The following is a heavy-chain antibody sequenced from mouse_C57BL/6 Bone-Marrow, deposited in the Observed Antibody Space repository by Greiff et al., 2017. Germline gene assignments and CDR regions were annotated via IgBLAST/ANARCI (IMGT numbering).Heavy chain of an antibody. CDR3: TAEQFITTVVADY. Sequence: VQLQQSGAELVRPGASVKLSCTASGFNIKDDYMHWVKQRPEQGLEWIGWIDPENGDTEYASKFQGKATITADTSSNTAYLQLSSLTSEDTAVYYCTAEQFITTVVADYWGQGTTLTVSS. CDR1: GFNIKDDY. D-gene: IGHD1-1*01. V-gene: IGHV14-4*01. J-gene: IGHJ2*01. CDR2: IDPENGDT.